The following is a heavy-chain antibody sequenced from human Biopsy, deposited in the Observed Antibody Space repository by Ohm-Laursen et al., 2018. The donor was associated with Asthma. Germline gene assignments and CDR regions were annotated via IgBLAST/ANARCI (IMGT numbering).Heavy chain of an antibody. Sequence: SLRLSCAASGFTFSSYGMHWVRQAPGKGLEWVAVISYDGSNKYYADSVKGRFTIARDNSKNTVYLQMNSLRAEDTAVYYCASYEVVTAILPMDVWGQGTTVVVSS. CDR2: ISYDGSNK. CDR1: GFTFSSYG. CDR3: ASYEVVTAILPMDV. V-gene: IGHV3-30*03. D-gene: IGHD2-21*02. J-gene: IGHJ6*02.